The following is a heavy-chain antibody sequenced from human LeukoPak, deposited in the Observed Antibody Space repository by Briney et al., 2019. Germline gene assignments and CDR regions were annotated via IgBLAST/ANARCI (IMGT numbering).Heavy chain of an antibody. CDR2: ISSSGSTI. J-gene: IGHJ4*02. V-gene: IGHV3-11*01. Sequence: GGSLRLSCAASGFTFSDYYMSWIRQAPGKGLEWVSHISSSGSTIYYADSVKGRFTISRDNAKNSLYLQMNSLRAKDTAVYYCARDAFLFGSGSPFDYWGQGTLVTVSS. CDR1: GFTFSDYY. CDR3: ARDAFLFGSGSPFDY. D-gene: IGHD1-26*01.